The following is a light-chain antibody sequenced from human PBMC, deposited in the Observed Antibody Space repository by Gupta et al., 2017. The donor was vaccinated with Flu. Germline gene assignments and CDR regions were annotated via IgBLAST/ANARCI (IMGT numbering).Light chain of an antibody. CDR1: QSISTY. J-gene: IGKJ1*01. CDR2: GAS. Sequence: PSSLSASVGERVTISCRASQSISTYLNWYRQKPGKAPKLLIYGASSLESGVPSRFSGSGSGTDFTLTISRLQPEDFATYYCHQSYNAPQTFGQGTKVDMK. CDR3: HQSYNAPQT. V-gene: IGKV1-39*01.